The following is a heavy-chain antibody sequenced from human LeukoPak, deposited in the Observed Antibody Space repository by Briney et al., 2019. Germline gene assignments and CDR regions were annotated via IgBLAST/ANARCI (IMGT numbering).Heavy chain of an antibody. J-gene: IGHJ6*03. CDR1: GGSISSYY. V-gene: IGHV4-59*01. CDR2: IYYSGST. D-gene: IGHD4-17*01. CDR3: ATVQDDYGDPGLGYYYYYYMDV. Sequence: PSETLSLTCTVSGGSISSYYWSWIRQPPGKGLEWIGYIYYSGSTNYNPSLKSRVTISVDTSKNQFSLKLSSVTAADTAVYYCATVQDDYGDPGLGYYYYYYMDVWGKGTTVTVSS.